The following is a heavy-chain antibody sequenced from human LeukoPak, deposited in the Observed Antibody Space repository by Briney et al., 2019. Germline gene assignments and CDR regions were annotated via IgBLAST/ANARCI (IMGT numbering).Heavy chain of an antibody. CDR2: IKEDASEK. V-gene: IGHV3-7*01. CDR3: ARLRFLEWLTDY. CDR1: GFTFSNYW. Sequence: GGSLRLSCAGAGFTFSNYWMSWVRQAPGKGLEWVANIKEDASEKYYMDSMKGRFTISRDNAKNSLYLQMNSLRAEDTAVYYCARLRFLEWLTDYWGQGTLVTVSS. J-gene: IGHJ4*02. D-gene: IGHD3-3*01.